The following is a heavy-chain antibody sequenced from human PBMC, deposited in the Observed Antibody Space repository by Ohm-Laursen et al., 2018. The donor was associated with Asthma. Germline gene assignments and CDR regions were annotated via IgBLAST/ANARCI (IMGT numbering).Heavy chain of an antibody. CDR2: ITPIFGTA. J-gene: IGHJ6*02. CDR3: ARDLTLISSSWYYYYYYGMDV. CDR1: GGTFSSYA. D-gene: IGHD6-13*01. V-gene: IGHV1-69*13. Sequence: SVKVSCKASGGTFSSYAISWVRQAPGQGLEWMGGITPIFGTANYAQKFQGRVTITADESTSTAYMELSSLRAEDTAVYYCARDLTLISSSWYYYYYYGMDVWGQGTTVTVSS.